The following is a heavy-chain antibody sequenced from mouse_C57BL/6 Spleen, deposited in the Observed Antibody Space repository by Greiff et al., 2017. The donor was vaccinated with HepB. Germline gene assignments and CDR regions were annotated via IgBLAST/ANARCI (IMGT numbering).Heavy chain of an antibody. CDR2: INPSTGGT. CDR3: ARREIYYGNSYWYFDV. V-gene: IGHV1-42*01. Sequence: SGPELVKPGASVKISCKASGYSFTGYYMNWVKQSPEKSLEWIGEINPSTGGTTYNQKFKAKATLTVDKSSSTAYMQLKSLTSADSAVYYCARREIYYGNSYWYFDVWGTGTTVTVSS. J-gene: IGHJ1*03. CDR1: GYSFTGYY. D-gene: IGHD2-1*01.